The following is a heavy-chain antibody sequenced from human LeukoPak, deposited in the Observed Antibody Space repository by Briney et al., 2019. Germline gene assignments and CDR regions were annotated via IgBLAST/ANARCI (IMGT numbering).Heavy chain of an antibody. CDR2: IYTSGST. CDR1: GGSISSGSDY. J-gene: IGHJ3*01. Sequence: SETLSLTRTVSGGSISSGSDYWSWIRRPAGKGLEWIGRIYTSGSTNSNASLKSRVTISVDTSKNQFSLQLSSVTAADTAVYYCATVSTMVVTPAYAFDVWGQGTMVTVSS. V-gene: IGHV4-61*02. CDR3: ATVSTMVVTPAYAFDV. D-gene: IGHD4-23*01.